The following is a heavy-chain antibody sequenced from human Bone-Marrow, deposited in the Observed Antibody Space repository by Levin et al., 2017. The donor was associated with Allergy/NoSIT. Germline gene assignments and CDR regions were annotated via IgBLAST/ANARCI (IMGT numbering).Heavy chain of an antibody. V-gene: IGHV4-59*02. CDR2: IHYSGNT. D-gene: IGHD5-18*01. J-gene: IGHJ4*02. Sequence: SETLSLTCTVSGDSVSNYYWSWIRQPPGKGLEWLGHIHYSGNTKYNPSLTSRVPISTATSKNHFSMILSSVTAADTAVYYCASTSVDGYSSAQDFWGQGTLVTVSS. CDR1: GDSVSNYY. CDR3: ASTSVDGYSSAQDF.